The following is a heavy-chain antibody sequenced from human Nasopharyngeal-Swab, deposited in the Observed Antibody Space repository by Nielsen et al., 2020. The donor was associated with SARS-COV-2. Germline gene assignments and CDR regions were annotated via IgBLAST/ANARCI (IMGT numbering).Heavy chain of an antibody. D-gene: IGHD6-13*01. CDR3: ARDDGDVPGITGAGPPGGY. V-gene: IGHV1-2*06. Sequence: ASVKVSCNASGYTFTDYYMHWVRQAPGQGLEWMGRINPHSGNTTYAQKFPGRVTVTRDKSINTAYMELSRLRSDDTAMYYCARDDGDVPGITGAGPPGGYWGQGTLVTVSS. CDR1: GYTFTDYY. CDR2: INPHSGNT. J-gene: IGHJ4*02.